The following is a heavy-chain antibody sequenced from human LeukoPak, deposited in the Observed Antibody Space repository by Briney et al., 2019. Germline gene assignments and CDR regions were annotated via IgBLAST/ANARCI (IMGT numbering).Heavy chain of an antibody. CDR3: AKDLVPDSGSYYFDY. Sequence: GGSLRLSCVASGFTFSSYWMHWVRQDPRKGLVWVSRINGDGRNINYADSVRGRFTISRDNSKNTLYLQMNSLRAEDTAVYYCAKDLVPDSGSYYFDYWGQGTLVTVSS. J-gene: IGHJ4*02. D-gene: IGHD1-26*01. V-gene: IGHV3-74*01. CDR1: GFTFSSYW. CDR2: INGDGRNI.